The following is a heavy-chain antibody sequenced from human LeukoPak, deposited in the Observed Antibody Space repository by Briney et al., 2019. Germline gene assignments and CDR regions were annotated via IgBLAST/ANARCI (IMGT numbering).Heavy chain of an antibody. V-gene: IGHV4-34*01. Sequence: SETLSLTCAIYGGSFSGYYWSWIRQPPRKGLEWIGEINHSGSTNCNPSLKSRVTISVDTSKNQFSLKLSSVTAADTAVYYCARSPRLGYCSGGSCYHRNYYYYGMDVWGQGTTVTVSS. D-gene: IGHD2-15*01. CDR2: INHSGST. CDR3: ARSPRLGYCSGGSCYHRNYYYYGMDV. CDR1: GGSFSGYY. J-gene: IGHJ6*02.